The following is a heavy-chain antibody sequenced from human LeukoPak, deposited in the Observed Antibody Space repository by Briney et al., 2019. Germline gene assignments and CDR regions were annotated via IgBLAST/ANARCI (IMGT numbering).Heavy chain of an antibody. D-gene: IGHD1-26*01. CDR2: SYYSGSA. CDR1: GASISSYY. V-gene: IGHV4-59*01. CDR3: ARGGRSFVYYFDF. Sequence: ASETLSLTCSVSGASISSYYRSWIRQPPGKGLEFIGYSYYSGSATYHPSLKSRVTISLDTSKNQFSLRLSSVTAADTAVYYCARGGRSFVYYFDFWGQGALITVTS. J-gene: IGHJ4*02.